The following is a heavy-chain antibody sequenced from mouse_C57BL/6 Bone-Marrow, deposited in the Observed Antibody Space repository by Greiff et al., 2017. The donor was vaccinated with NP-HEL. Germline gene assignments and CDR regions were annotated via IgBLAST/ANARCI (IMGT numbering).Heavy chain of an antibody. CDR2: IDPENGDT. J-gene: IGHJ3*01. V-gene: IGHV14-4*01. CDR1: GFNIKDDY. CDR3: TRLMFAY. Sequence: EVQLQQSGAELVSPGASVKLSCTASGFNIKDDYMHWVKQRPEQGLEWIGWIDPENGDTESASTFQGKATITADTTSNTDYLQLSSLKSEDTAVYYCTRLMFAYWGQGTLVTVSA.